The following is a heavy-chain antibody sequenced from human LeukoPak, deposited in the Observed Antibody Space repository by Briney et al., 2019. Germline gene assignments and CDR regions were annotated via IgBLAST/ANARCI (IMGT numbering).Heavy chain of an antibody. D-gene: IGHD6-13*01. J-gene: IGHJ4*02. Sequence: GGSLRLSCVASGFTFDNYAMNWVRQAPGKGLECVSTVSGSGASTYYADSVRGRFTISRDNSKNTLYLQMNSLRAEDTAVYYCAKGGSSWRDFDYWGQGTLVTVSS. CDR2: VSGSGAST. CDR1: GFTFDNYA. V-gene: IGHV3-23*01. CDR3: AKGGSSWRDFDY.